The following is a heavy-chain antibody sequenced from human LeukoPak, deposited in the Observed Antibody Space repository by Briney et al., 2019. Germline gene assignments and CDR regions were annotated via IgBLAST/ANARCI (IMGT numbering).Heavy chain of an antibody. CDR2: ISSSSSTI. Sequence: GGSLRLSCAASGFTFSSYSMNWVRQAPGKGLEWVSYISSSSSTIYYADSVKGRFTISRDNAKNSLYLQMNSLRAEDTAVYYCARDRSYIWYYYDSSGPGYFDYWGQGTLVTVSS. V-gene: IGHV3-48*04. J-gene: IGHJ4*02. D-gene: IGHD3-22*01. CDR1: GFTFSSYS. CDR3: ARDRSYIWYYYDSSGPGYFDY.